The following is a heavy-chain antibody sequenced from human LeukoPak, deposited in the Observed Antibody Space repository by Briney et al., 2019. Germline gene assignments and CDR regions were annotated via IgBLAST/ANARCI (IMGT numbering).Heavy chain of an antibody. Sequence: GASVKVSCKVSGYTLTELSMHWVRQAPGKGLEWMGGFDPEDGETIYAQKFQGRVTMTEDTSTDTAYMELSSLRSEDTAVYYCATGIQLWSKYYYYYGMDVWGQGTTVTVSS. CDR3: ATGIQLWSKYYYYYGMDV. CDR1: GYTLTELS. V-gene: IGHV1-24*01. CDR2: FDPEDGET. J-gene: IGHJ6*02. D-gene: IGHD5-18*01.